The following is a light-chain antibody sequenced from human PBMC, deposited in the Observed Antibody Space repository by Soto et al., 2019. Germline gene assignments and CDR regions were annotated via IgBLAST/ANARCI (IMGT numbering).Light chain of an antibody. Sequence: QSVRTQAPSASGTPVQRGTITCYGNSSNIGSNTVNWYQQLPGSAPNLLIYSNNERPSGVPDRFSGSKSGTSASLAISGLQSEDEADFYCAAWDDSLTAYVIGHGTTVTV. CDR2: SNN. J-gene: IGLJ1*01. CDR1: SSNIGSNT. V-gene: IGLV1-44*01. CDR3: AAWDDSLTAYV.